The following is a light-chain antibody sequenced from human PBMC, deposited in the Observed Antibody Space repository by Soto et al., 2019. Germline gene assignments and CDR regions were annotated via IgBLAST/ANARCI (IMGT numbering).Light chain of an antibody. J-gene: IGKJ2*01. CDR3: QQYNSSPYT. CDR2: DAS. V-gene: IGKV1-5*01. CDR1: QSISSW. Sequence: DIQMTQSPSTLSASVGDRVTITCRASQSISSWLAWYQQKPGKAPKLLIYDASSLESGVPSRFSGSGSGTEFTLTISSLQPDDFATYYCQQYNSSPYTFGQGNKLEIK.